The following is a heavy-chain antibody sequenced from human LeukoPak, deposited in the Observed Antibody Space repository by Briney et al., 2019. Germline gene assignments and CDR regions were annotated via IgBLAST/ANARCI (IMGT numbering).Heavy chain of an antibody. CDR3: AKGDCYDSSDYKLSFDS. V-gene: IGHV3-23*01. D-gene: IGHD3-22*01. CDR2: ISGSGGST. J-gene: IGHJ4*02. CDR1: GFTFSSYA. Sequence: GGSLRLSCAASGFTFSSYAMSWVRQAPGKGLEWVSGISGSGGSTYYADSVKGRFTISRDNSKNTLYLQMNSLRAEDTAVYYCAKGDCYDSSDYKLSFDSWGQGTLVTLSS.